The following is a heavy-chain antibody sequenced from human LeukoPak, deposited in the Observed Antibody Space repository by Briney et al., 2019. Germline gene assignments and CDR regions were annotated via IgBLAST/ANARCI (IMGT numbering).Heavy chain of an antibody. Sequence: SETLSLTCAVYGGSFSGYYWSWVRQPPGKGLEWIGEINHSGSTNYNPSLKSRVTISVDTSKNQFSLKLSSVTAADTAVYYCARSNTMVYGRPIDYWGQGTLVTVSS. CDR1: GGSFSGYY. CDR2: INHSGST. V-gene: IGHV4-34*01. CDR3: ARSNTMVYGRPIDY. D-gene: IGHD2-8*01. J-gene: IGHJ4*02.